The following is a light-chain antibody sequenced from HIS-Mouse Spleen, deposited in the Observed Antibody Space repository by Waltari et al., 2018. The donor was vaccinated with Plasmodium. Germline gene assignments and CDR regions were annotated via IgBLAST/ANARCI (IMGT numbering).Light chain of an antibody. CDR2: EGS. CDR1: SSDVGRYNL. J-gene: IGLJ2*01. CDR3: CSYAGSSTFVV. Sequence: QSALTQPASVSGSPGQSITISCTGTSSDVGRYNLVSWYQQHPGKAPKLMMYEGSRRPTGVAKRFSGSKSGKTASLTISGRQAEDEADYYCCSYAGSSTFVVFGGGTKLTVL. V-gene: IGLV2-23*03.